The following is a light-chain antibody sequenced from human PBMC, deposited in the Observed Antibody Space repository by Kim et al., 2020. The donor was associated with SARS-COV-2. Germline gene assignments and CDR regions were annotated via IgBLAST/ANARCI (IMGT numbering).Light chain of an antibody. Sequence: ALGRTVRIKCQEDSIRNSYASWYQQKPGQDPVLVFYGETSRPSGIPDRFSGSSSGNTASLTITGTQAQDEADYYCSSRDTTGNHLLFGGGTQLTVL. CDR3: SSRDTTGNHLL. CDR2: GET. J-gene: IGLJ2*01. V-gene: IGLV3-19*01. CDR1: SIRNSY.